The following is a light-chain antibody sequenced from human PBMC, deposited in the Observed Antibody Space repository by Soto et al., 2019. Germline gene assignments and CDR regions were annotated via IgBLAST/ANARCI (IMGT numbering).Light chain of an antibody. CDR1: SSDVGGYNY. Sequence: QSALKQPASVSGSPGQSITISCTGTSSDVGGYNYVSWYQQHPGKAPKLMIYEVSNRPSGVSNRFSGSRSGNTASLTISGLQAEDEADYYCSSYTSSSTYVFGTGTKGTV. CDR3: SSYTSSSTYV. CDR2: EVS. V-gene: IGLV2-14*01. J-gene: IGLJ1*01.